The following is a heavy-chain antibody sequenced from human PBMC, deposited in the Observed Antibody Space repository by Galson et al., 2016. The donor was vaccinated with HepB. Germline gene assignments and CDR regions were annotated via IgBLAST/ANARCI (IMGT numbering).Heavy chain of an antibody. D-gene: IGHD3-22*01. CDR2: ISWNSGSI. V-gene: IGHV3-9*01. Sequence: SLRLSCAASGFTLDHYAMHLVRQAPGKGLEWVSGISWNSGSIGYADSVKGRFTISRDNAQNSLYLQMNSLRAGDTALYYCATDSGAYYYDSSVCRRNAFDIWGQWKMVNVSS. CDR1: GFTLDHYA. J-gene: IGHJ3*02. CDR3: ATDSGAYYYDSSVCRRNAFDI.